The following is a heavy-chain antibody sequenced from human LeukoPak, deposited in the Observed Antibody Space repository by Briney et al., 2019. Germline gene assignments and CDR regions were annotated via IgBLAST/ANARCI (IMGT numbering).Heavy chain of an antibody. CDR1: GFTFSSYG. J-gene: IGHJ4*02. CDR2: ISYDGSDK. D-gene: IGHD3-10*01. Sequence: PGGSLRLSCEASGFTFSSYGMHWVRQAPGKGPEWVAVISYDGSDKYYADSVKGRFTISRDNSRNTLYLQMNSLRAEDTAVYYCAKDRGLWFGELYRHPDYWGQGTLVTVSS. V-gene: IGHV3-30*18. CDR3: AKDRGLWFGELYRHPDY.